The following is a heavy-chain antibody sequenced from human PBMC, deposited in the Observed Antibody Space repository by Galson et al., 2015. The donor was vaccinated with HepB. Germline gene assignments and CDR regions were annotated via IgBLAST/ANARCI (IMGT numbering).Heavy chain of an antibody. Sequence: YLRLSCAASGFTFSNYGMHWVRQAPGKGLEWVAIILYDGSKEYYADSVKGRFTISRDNSKNTVYLVMNSLTAEDTAVYYCAKDSTGVYFDSWGQGTLVTVSS. CDR3: AKDSTGVYFDS. V-gene: IGHV3-30*18. D-gene: IGHD7-27*01. CDR1: GFTFSNYG. J-gene: IGHJ4*02. CDR2: ILYDGSKE.